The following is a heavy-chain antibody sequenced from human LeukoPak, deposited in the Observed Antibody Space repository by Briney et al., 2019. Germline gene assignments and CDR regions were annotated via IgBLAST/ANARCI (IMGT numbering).Heavy chain of an antibody. CDR1: GLTFSSYA. V-gene: IGHV3-30-3*01. Sequence: QPGGSLRLSCAASGLTFSSYAMHWVRQAPGKGLEWVAVISYDGSNKYYADSVKGRFTISRDNSKNTLYLQMNSLRAEDTAVYYCARFDGSGPREGLDYWGQGTLVTVSS. D-gene: IGHD3-10*01. J-gene: IGHJ4*02. CDR2: ISYDGSNK. CDR3: ARFDGSGPREGLDY.